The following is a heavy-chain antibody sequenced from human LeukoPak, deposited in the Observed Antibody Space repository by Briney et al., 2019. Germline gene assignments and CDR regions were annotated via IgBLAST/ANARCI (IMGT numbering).Heavy chain of an antibody. V-gene: IGHV3-23*01. D-gene: IGHD6-13*01. CDR2: ISGSGGST. CDR1: GFIFSSYS. J-gene: IGHJ4*02. Sequence: GGSLRLSCAASGFIFSSYSMSWVRQAPGKGQEWVSAISGSGGSTYYADSVKGRFTISRDNSKNTLYLQMNSLRAEDTAVYYCAKALSSSWYRDDYWGQGTLVTVSS. CDR3: AKALSSSWYRDDY.